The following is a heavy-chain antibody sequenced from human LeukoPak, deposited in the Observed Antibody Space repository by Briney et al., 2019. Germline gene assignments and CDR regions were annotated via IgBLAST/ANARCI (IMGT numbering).Heavy chain of an antibody. J-gene: IGHJ6*03. V-gene: IGHV1-2*02. CDR3: ARYPNGLTTVTTPNYYYYYMDV. D-gene: IGHD4-11*01. CDR2: INPNSGGT. CDR1: GYTFTGYY. Sequence: ASVKVSCKASGYTFTGYYMHWVRQAPGQGLEWMGWINPNSGGTNYAQKFQGRVTMTRDTSISTAYMELSRLRSDDTAVYYCARYPNGLTTVTTPNYYYYYMDVWGKGTTVTVSS.